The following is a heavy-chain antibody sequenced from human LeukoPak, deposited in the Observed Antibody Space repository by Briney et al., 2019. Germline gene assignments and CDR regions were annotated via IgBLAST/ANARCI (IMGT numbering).Heavy chain of an antibody. V-gene: IGHV1-18*04. CDR3: ARDTAPWYQQRVWFDP. D-gene: IGHD6-13*01. CDR2: ISADNGNT. CDR1: GYTFTSYG. Sequence: ASVKVSCKASGYTFTSYGISWVRQAPGQGLEWMGWISADNGNTNYAQKLQGRVTMTTDTSTSTAYMELRSLRSYDTAVYYSARDTAPWYQQRVWFDPWGQGTLVTVSS. J-gene: IGHJ5*02.